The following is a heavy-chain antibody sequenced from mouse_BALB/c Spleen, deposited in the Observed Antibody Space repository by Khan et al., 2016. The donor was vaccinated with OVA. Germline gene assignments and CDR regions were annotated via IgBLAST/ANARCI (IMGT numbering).Heavy chain of an antibody. CDR1: GYTFTTYW. Sequence: VQLQQSGAELAKPGASVKMSCKASGYTFTTYWMHWVKQRPGQGLEWIGYINPTSGYTDYNDKFKDRATLSADKSSSTAYMQLNSLTSEDSAVYYCTRDRIDDWGQGTTLTVS. V-gene: IGHV1-7*01. CDR2: INPTSGYT. J-gene: IGHJ2*01. CDR3: TRDRIDD.